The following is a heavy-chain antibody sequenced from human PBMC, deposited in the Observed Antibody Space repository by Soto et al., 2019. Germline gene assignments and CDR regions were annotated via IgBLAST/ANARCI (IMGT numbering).Heavy chain of an antibody. CDR2: IKQDGSEK. J-gene: IGHJ4*02. D-gene: IGHD3-22*01. Sequence: GGSLRLSCAASGFTFSSYWMSWVRQAPGKGLEWVANIKQDGSEKYYVDSVKGRFTISRDNRKNSLHLQMDSVRAEDTAVYYCARALYYYDTSGIYYFDYWGQGTLVTVSS. V-gene: IGHV3-7*01. CDR1: GFTFSSYW. CDR3: ARALYYYDTSGIYYFDY.